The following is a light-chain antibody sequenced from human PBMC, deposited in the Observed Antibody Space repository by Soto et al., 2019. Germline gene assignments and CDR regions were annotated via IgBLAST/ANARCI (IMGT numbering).Light chain of an antibody. CDR3: QQYGYSPIT. Sequence: EIVMTQSPATLSVSPGERATLSCRASQSVNSNLAWYQQKPGQAPRLLIYGASSRATGIPARFSGSGSGTEFTLTITSLQSEDFAVYYCQQYGYSPITFGQGTRLEIK. J-gene: IGKJ5*01. CDR1: QSVNSN. V-gene: IGKV3-15*01. CDR2: GAS.